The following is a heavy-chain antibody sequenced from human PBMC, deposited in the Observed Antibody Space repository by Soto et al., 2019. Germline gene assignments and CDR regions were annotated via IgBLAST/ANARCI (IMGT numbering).Heavy chain of an antibody. D-gene: IGHD3-10*01. CDR1: CGTFVYLS. J-gene: IGHJ4*02. CDR2: INPILSMS. Sequence: SVKDPWNAFCGTFVYLSIHRVSKAPGLGLEWVGRINPILSMSNYAQKFQGRVTMTADKSTNTAYMELRSLRSEDTAMYFCATSYGSGYRAFASWGQGALVTVSS. CDR3: ATSYGSGYRAFAS. V-gene: IGHV1-69*02.